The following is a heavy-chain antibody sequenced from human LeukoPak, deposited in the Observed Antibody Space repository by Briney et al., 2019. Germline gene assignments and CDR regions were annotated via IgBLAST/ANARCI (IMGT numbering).Heavy chain of an antibody. CDR1: GGSFSGYY. CDR2: INHSGST. D-gene: IGHD3-22*01. CDR3: ARGLLRSYYDSSGA. Sequence: SGTLSLTCAVYGGSFSGYYWSWIRQPPGKGLEWIGEINHSGSTNYNPSLKSRVTISVDTSKNQFSLKLSSVTAADTAVYYCARGLLRSYYDSSGAWGQGTLVTVSS. V-gene: IGHV4-34*01. J-gene: IGHJ5*02.